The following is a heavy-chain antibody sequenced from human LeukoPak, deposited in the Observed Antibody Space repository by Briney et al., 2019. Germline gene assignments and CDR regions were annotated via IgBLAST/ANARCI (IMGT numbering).Heavy chain of an antibody. CDR1: GFTFSSYG. V-gene: IGHV3-30*02. J-gene: IGHJ4*02. CDR2: IRYDGSNK. Sequence: GGSLRLSCAASGFTFSSYGMHWVRQAPGKGLEWVAFIRYDGSNKYYADSVKGRFTISRDNSKNTLYLQMNSLRAEDTAVYYCAKDSASGSYWGYFDYWGQGTLVTVSS. D-gene: IGHD1-26*01. CDR3: AKDSASGSYWGYFDY.